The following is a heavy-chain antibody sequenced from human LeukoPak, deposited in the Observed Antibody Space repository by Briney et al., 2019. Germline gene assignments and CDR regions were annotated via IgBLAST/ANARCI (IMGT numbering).Heavy chain of an antibody. CDR3: ARNAYGDYGPYYYGMDV. D-gene: IGHD4-17*01. J-gene: IGHJ6*02. V-gene: IGHV1-69*02. CDR2: IIPILGIA. CDR1: GGTFSSYT. Sequence: SVKVPCKASGGTFSSYTISWVRQAPGQGLEWMGRIIPILGIANYAQKFQGRVTITADKSTSTAYMELSSLRSEDTAVYYCARNAYGDYGPYYYGMDVWGQGTTVTVSS.